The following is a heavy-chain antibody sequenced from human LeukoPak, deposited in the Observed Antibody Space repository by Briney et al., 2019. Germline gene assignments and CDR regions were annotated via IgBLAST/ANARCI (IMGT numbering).Heavy chain of an antibody. D-gene: IGHD2/OR15-2a*01. CDR2: INPNSGGA. J-gene: IGHJ6*02. V-gene: IGHV1-2*02. CDR1: GYSFTGYY. Sequence: ASVKVSCKASGYSFTGYYMHCVRQAPGQRLEWMGCINPNSGGADYAQKFHGRVTMTRDTSLSTAYMQLSRLTSDGTAVYYCARDCLRNSQDYGMDVWGQGTTVTVSS. CDR3: ARDCLRNSQDYGMDV.